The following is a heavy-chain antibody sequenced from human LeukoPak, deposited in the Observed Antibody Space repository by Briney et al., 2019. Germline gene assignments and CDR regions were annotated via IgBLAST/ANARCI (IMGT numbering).Heavy chain of an antibody. Sequence: NTGGSLRLSCAASGFTFSIYSMNWVRQAPGKGLEWVSSIGGSSSSLYYAESVKGRFTISRDNARNSLYLQMNSLRAEDTAVYYCAKEAGQDFGALDAFDVWGQGTMVTVSS. CDR3: AKEAGQDFGALDAFDV. CDR2: IGGSSSSL. J-gene: IGHJ3*01. V-gene: IGHV3-21*01. D-gene: IGHD4-17*01. CDR1: GFTFSIYS.